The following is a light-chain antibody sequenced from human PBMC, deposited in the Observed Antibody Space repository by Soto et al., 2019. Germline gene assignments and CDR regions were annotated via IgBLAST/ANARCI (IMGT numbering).Light chain of an antibody. V-gene: IGKV1-17*02. J-gene: IGKJ4*01. CDR2: EAS. CDR1: QTIRRD. CDR3: LQYNSYPPT. Sequence: DLQMTQSPSSLSASVGDRVTITCRTSQTIRRDLGWYQQKPGTAPKRLVYEASNLQSGVPSRFSGSGSGTEFTLTISNLQPEDFATYFCLQYNSYPPTFGEGTKVDIK.